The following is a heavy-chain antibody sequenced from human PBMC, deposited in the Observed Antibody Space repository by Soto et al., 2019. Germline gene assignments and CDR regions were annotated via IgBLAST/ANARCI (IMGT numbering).Heavy chain of an antibody. CDR1: GYSFTSYW. CDR3: ARAAYGSGSYYRTVGNYFDY. V-gene: IGHV5-51*01. CDR2: IYPGDSDT. Sequence: GESLKISCKGSGYSFTSYWIGWVRQMPGKGLEWMGIIYPGDSDTRYSPSFQGQVTISADKSISTAYLQWSSLKASDTAMYYCARAAYGSGSYYRTVGNYFDYWGQGTLVTISS. J-gene: IGHJ4*02. D-gene: IGHD3-10*01.